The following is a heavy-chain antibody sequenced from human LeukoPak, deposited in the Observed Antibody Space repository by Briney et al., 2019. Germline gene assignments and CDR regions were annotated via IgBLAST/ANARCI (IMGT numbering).Heavy chain of an antibody. D-gene: IGHD6-19*01. CDR2: IFHSGGT. V-gene: IGHV4-30-2*01. J-gene: IGHJ4*02. CDR1: GGSISSGGCY. CDR3: ARAGYVADNKLLDY. Sequence: PSQTLSLTCTVSGGSISSGGCYWSWIRQPPGKGLEWIGEIFHSGGTNYNPSLKSRVTISVDKPKNQFSLKLSSVTAADTAVYYCARAGYVADNKLLDYWGQGTLVTVSS.